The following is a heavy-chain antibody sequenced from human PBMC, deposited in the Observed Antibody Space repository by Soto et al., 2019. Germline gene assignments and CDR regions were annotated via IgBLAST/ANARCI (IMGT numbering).Heavy chain of an antibody. D-gene: IGHD3-3*01. V-gene: IGHV3-23*01. CDR3: AKATKVLRFLEWLSQGWFDP. CDR2: ISGSGGST. Sequence: GGSLRLSCAASGFTFSSYAMSWVRQAPGKGLEWVSAISGSGGSTYYADSVKGRFTISRDNSKNTLYLQMNSLRAEDTAVYYCAKATKVLRFLEWLSQGWFDPWGQGTLVTVSS. J-gene: IGHJ5*02. CDR1: GFTFSSYA.